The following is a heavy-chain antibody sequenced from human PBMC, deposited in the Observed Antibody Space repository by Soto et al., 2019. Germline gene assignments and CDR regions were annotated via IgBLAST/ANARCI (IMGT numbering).Heavy chain of an antibody. Sequence: QVQLVESGGGVVQPGTSLRLSCAATGFSFSGYAMHRVRQAPGKGLEWVAVISYDGSKKYYADSVKGRFTFSRDNSKSTVYLQMNSLRAEDTAVYYCARGSVAGLTSYYGMDVWGQGTTVTVSS. J-gene: IGHJ6*02. V-gene: IGHV3-30-3*01. CDR1: GFSFSGYA. CDR3: ARGSVAGLTSYYGMDV. CDR2: ISYDGSKK. D-gene: IGHD6-19*01.